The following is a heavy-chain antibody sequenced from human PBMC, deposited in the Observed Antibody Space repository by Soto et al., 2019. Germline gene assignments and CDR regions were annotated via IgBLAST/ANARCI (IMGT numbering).Heavy chain of an antibody. V-gene: IGHV4-39*01. J-gene: IGHJ5*02. D-gene: IGHD3-3*01. CDR1: GGSISSSSYY. CDR2: IYYSGST. CDR3: ARISYYDFWSGYRWFDP. Sequence: PSETLSLTCTVSGGSISSSSYYWGWIRQPPGKGLEWIGSIYYSGSTYYNPSLKSRVTISVDTSKNQFSLKLSSVTAADTAVYYCARISYYDFWSGYRWFDPWGQGTLVTVSS.